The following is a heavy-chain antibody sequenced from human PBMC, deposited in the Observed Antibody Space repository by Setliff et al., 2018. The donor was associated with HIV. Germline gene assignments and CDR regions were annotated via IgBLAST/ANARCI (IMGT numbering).Heavy chain of an antibody. D-gene: IGHD2-2*01. V-gene: IGHV3-73*01. J-gene: IGHJ4*02. CDR1: GFTFSASA. Sequence: PGGSLRLSCAASGFTFSASAMHWVRQASGKGLEWVGRIRSKPNNYATTYAASVKGRFTISRDDSKNTAYLQMNSLKTEDTAVYYCTTQASSSNSVWGQGTLVTVS. CDR2: IRSKPNNYAT. CDR3: TTQASSSNSV.